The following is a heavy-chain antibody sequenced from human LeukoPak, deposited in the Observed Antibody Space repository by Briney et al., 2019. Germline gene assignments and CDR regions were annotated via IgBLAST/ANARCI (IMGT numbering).Heavy chain of an antibody. V-gene: IGHV3-74*01. J-gene: IGHJ4*02. CDR3: VRDRPDYGAERFDY. CDR1: GFTFSSYW. Sequence: GGSLRLSCAASGFTFSSYWMHWVRQAPGKGLVWVSRIYSDGSRTNYADSVKGRFTISRDNAKNTLYLQMNSLRAEDTAVYYCVRDRPDYGAERFDYWGQGTLLTVSS. D-gene: IGHD4-17*01. CDR2: IYSDGSRT.